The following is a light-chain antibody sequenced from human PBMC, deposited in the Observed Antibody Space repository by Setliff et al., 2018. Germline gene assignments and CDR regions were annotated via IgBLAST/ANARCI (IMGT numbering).Light chain of an antibody. CDR3: GLLVSSGLYV. J-gene: IGLJ1*01. CDR2: STH. Sequence: QTVVTQEPSFSVSPGGTVTLTCGLSSGSVSTNYYPTWYQLTPGQAPRTLIYSTHIRSSGVPDRFSGSILGNKAALTITGAQADNESDYYCGLLVSSGLYVLGTGTKVTVL. V-gene: IGLV8-61*01. CDR1: SGSVSTNYY.